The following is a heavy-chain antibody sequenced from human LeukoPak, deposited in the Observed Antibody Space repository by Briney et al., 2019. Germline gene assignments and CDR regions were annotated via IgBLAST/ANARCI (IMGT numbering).Heavy chain of an antibody. CDR2: INAGNGNT. Sequence: ASVKVSCKASGYTFTDYYMHWVRQAPGQRLEWMGWINAGNGNTKYSQEFQGRVTITRDTSASTAYMELSSLRSEDMAVYYCARAGYDYVWGSYRSLPFDYWGQGTLVTVSS. D-gene: IGHD3-16*02. CDR3: ARAGYDYVWGSYRSLPFDY. J-gene: IGHJ4*02. V-gene: IGHV1-3*03. CDR1: GYTFTDYY.